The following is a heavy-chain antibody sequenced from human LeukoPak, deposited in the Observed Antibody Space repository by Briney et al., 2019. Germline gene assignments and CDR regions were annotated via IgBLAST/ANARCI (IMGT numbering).Heavy chain of an antibody. CDR1: GGSISSYY. Sequence: SETLSLTCTVSGGSISSYYWSWIRQPPGKGLEWIGYVFHSGSTSYNPTLRSRVTISVDTSKNQFSLKLTSVTAADTAVYYCARDSSGYYRIDYWGERPLVSVSS. D-gene: IGHD3-22*01. V-gene: IGHV4-59*08. J-gene: IGHJ4*02. CDR3: ARDSSGYYRIDY. CDR2: VFHSGST.